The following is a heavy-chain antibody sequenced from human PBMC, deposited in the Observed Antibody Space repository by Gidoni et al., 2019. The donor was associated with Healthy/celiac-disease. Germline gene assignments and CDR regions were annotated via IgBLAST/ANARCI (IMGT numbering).Heavy chain of an antibody. CDR1: GGSFRGSY. Sequence: QVQLQQWGAGLLKPSETLSLTCAVYGGSFRGSYWSWIRQPPGKGLEWIGEINHSGSTNYNPSLKSRVTISVDTSKNQFSLKLSSVTAADTAVYYCARAAYSSGWYHVSGYFDYWGQGTLVTVSS. D-gene: IGHD6-19*01. CDR3: ARAAYSSGWYHVSGYFDY. CDR2: INHSGST. J-gene: IGHJ4*02. V-gene: IGHV4-34*01.